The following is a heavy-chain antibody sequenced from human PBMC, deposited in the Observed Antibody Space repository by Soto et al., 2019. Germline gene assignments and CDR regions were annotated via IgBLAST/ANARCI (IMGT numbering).Heavy chain of an antibody. D-gene: IGHD3-10*01. CDR3: AKSPFRISMIRGGWFDP. Sequence: RLSCAASGFTFSSYVMSWVRQAPGKGLEWVSGISGSGGSTYYADSVKGRFTISRDNSKNTLYLEMNSLRADDTAVYYCAKSPFRISMIRGGWFDPWGQGTLVTVSS. CDR2: ISGSGGST. CDR1: GFTFSSYV. V-gene: IGHV3-23*01. J-gene: IGHJ5*02.